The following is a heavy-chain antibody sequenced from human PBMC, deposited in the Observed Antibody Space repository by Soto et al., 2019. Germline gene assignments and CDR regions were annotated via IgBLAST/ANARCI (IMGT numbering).Heavy chain of an antibody. J-gene: IGHJ3*02. CDR2: IYPRDSDT. Sequence: GESLKISCKGSGYSFTDYWIAWVRQMPGKGLEWMGIIYPRDSDTRYSPSFQGQVTISADKSISAAYLQWRSLKASDTAMYYCAIHSGSSIKDASDIWGQVTMVTVSS. CDR3: AIHSGSSIKDASDI. V-gene: IGHV5-51*01. D-gene: IGHD1-26*01. CDR1: GYSFTDYW.